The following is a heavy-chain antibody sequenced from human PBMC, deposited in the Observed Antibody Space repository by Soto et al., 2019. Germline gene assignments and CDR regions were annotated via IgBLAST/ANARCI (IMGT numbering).Heavy chain of an antibody. CDR1: GFTVSGDY. J-gene: IGHJ4*02. D-gene: IGHD6-25*01. V-gene: IGHV3-53*02. Sequence: VQLVETGGGLIQPGGSLRLSCAASGFTVSGDYMSWVRQAPGKGLEWVSVIYNGGGTYYADSVKGAFTISRDTSKNTPYLQMNSRSAEDTAVYYCASTRGSAYDHWGQGTVVTAPS. CDR2: IYNGGGT. CDR3: ASTRGSAYDH.